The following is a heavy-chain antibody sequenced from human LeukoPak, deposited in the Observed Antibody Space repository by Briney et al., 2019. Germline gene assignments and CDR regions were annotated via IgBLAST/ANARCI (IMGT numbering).Heavy chain of an antibody. J-gene: IGHJ5*02. D-gene: IGHD2-2*01. CDR1: GGSISSSSYY. V-gene: IGHV4-39*07. CDR2: IDYSGTT. Sequence: SETLSLTCTVSGGSISSSSYYWVWIRQPPGKGLEWIGTIDYSGTTYYKPSLKSRVTISVDTSKNQFSLELSSVTAADTAVYYCAREVDAAAAYNWFDPWGQGTLVTVSS. CDR3: AREVDAAAAYNWFDP.